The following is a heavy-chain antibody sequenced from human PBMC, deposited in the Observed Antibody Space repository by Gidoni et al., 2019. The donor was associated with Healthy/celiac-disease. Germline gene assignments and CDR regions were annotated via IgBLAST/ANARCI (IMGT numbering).Heavy chain of an antibody. D-gene: IGHD6-19*01. CDR3: ASGLAVAGSGVDY. V-gene: IGHV4-61*02. J-gene: IGHJ4*02. Sequence: QVQLQESGPGLVKPSQPLSLTCTVSGGSISSGSYYWSWIRQPAGKGLEWIGRIYTSGSTNYNPSLKSRVTISVDTSKNQFSLKLSSVTAADTAVYYCASGLAVAGSGVDYWGQGTLVTVSS. CDR2: IYTSGST. CDR1: GGSISSGSYY.